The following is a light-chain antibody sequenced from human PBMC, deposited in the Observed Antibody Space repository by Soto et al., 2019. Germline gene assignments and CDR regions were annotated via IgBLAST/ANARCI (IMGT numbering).Light chain of an antibody. V-gene: IGKV1-9*01. CDR2: TAS. Sequence: DIQLTQSPSFLSASVGDRVTITCRASQGISSYLAWYQQKPGKAPKLLIYTASTLQSEVPSRFSGSESGTEFTLTISSLHAEDFATYYCQQLNNYPRTFGQGTKVDIK. CDR1: QGISSY. J-gene: IGKJ1*01. CDR3: QQLNNYPRT.